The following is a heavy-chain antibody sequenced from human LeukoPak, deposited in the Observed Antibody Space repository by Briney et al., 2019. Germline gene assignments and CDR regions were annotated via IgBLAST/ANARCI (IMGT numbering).Heavy chain of an antibody. V-gene: IGHV3-48*01. CDR3: ARETHYYDYVWGSYRYFDY. CDR1: RFTFSSYS. D-gene: IGHD3-16*02. CDR2: ISSSSSTI. J-gene: IGHJ4*02. Sequence: PGGSLRLSCAASRFTFSSYSMNWVRQAPGKGLEWVSYISSSSSTIYYADSVKGRFTISRDNAKNSLYLQMNSLRAEDTAVYYCARETHYYDYVWGSYRYFDYWGQGTLVTVSS.